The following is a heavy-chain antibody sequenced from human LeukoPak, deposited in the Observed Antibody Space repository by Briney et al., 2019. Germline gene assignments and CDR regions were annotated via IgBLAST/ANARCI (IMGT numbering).Heavy chain of an antibody. V-gene: IGHV4-59*01. CDR3: AIGYHEGRAFDI. CDR2: IYYSGST. J-gene: IGHJ3*02. D-gene: IGHD1-14*01. Sequence: SETLSLTCTVSGGSISSYYWSWIRQPPGKGLEWIGYIYYSGSTNYNPSLKSRVTISVDTSKNQFSLKLSSVTAADTAVYYCAIGYHEGRAFDIWGQGTMVTVSS. CDR1: GGSISSYY.